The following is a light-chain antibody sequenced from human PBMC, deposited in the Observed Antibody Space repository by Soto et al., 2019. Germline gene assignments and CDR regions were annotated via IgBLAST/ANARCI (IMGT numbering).Light chain of an antibody. CDR2: GAS. V-gene: IGKV1-39*01. Sequence: DIQLTQSPASRSASVGDNVTLTCRTSHNINSYLSWYQQKPGKXPXXLIYGASSLQVGVPSRFIGSGSGTDFTLTITSLQPEDFATYYCQQSYSFLSFAGGTKVDIK. J-gene: IGKJ4*01. CDR3: QQSYSFLS. CDR1: HNINSY.